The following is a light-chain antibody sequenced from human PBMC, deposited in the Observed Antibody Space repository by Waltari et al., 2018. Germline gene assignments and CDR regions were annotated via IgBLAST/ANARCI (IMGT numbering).Light chain of an antibody. J-gene: IGKJ3*01. CDR1: QNIQTF. CDR3: QQRSDWPPFT. Sequence: CRASQNIQTFLAWYQHRPGQPPSLLIYDAFYRATGIPARFSGSGSGTDFTLSISSLEPEDFAVYFCQQRSDWPPFTFGPGTRVDI. CDR2: DAF. V-gene: IGKV3-11*01.